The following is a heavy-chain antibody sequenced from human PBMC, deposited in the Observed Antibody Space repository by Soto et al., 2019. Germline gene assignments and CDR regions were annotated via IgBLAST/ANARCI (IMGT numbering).Heavy chain of an antibody. CDR3: ARDRCSGGSCYSGAFDI. D-gene: IGHD2-15*01. J-gene: IGHJ3*02. Sequence: QVQLVESGGGLVKPGGSLRLSCAASGFTFSDYYMSWIRQAPGKGLEWGSYVSSSGSTIYYADSVKGRFTISRDNAKNSLYLQMNSLRAEDTAVYYCARDRCSGGSCYSGAFDIWGQGTMVTVSS. CDR2: VSSSGSTI. CDR1: GFTFSDYY. V-gene: IGHV3-11*01.